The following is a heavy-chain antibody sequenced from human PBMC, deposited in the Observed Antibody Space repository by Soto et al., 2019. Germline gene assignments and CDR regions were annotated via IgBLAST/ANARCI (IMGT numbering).Heavy chain of an antibody. CDR1: GGTFSSFP. J-gene: IGHJ4*02. CDR3: AMIEYSSGSDY. V-gene: IGHV1-69*01. D-gene: IGHD6-19*01. CDR2: IMPIFGTT. Sequence: QVQLVQSGAEVKQPGSSVKVSCKASGGTFSSFPIAWVRQAPGQGLEWVGGIMPIFGTTKYAQNFRDRVTIDADESTSTAYMELSSLRFEDTAVYYCAMIEYSSGSDYWGQGTLVTVFS.